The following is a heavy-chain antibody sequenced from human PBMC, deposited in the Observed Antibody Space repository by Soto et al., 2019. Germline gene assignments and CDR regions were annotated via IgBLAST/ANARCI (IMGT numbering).Heavy chain of an antibody. CDR3: AKDRWLQPDFDY. V-gene: IGHV3-30*18. CDR1: GFTFSSYV. D-gene: IGHD5-12*01. Sequence: PGGSLRLSCAASGFTFSSYVMHWVRQAPGKGLEWVAHISYDGNNQYYAESVKGRFTISRDNSKNTLYLQMNSLRAEDTAVYYCAKDRWLQPDFDYWGQGTLVTVSS. J-gene: IGHJ4*02. CDR2: ISYDGNNQ.